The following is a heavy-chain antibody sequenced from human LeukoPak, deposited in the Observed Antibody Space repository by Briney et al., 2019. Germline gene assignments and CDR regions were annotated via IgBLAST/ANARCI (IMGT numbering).Heavy chain of an antibody. V-gene: IGHV3-66*02. CDR3: TKDRSYGCSYFDY. CDR1: GFTVSNNY. D-gene: IGHD5-18*01. CDR2: IYSGGST. J-gene: IGHJ4*02. Sequence: GGSLRLSCAASGFTVSNNYMSWVRQAPGKGLEWVSVIYSGGSTYYADSVKGRFTISRDNSKNTLYLQMNSLRIEDTAVYYCTKDRSYGCSYFDYWGQGTLVTVAS.